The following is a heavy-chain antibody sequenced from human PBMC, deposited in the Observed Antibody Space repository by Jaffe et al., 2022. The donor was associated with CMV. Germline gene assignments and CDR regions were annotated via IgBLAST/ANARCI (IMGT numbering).Heavy chain of an antibody. Sequence: EVQLLESGGGLVQPGGSLRLSCAASGFTFSSYAMSWVRQAPGKGLEWVSAISGSGGSTYYADSVKGRFTISRDNSKNTLYLQMNSLRAEDTAVYYCAKIPPNDYGDFGYFDYWGQGTLVTVSS. CDR3: AKIPPNDYGDFGYFDY. D-gene: IGHD4-17*01. V-gene: IGHV3-23*01. J-gene: IGHJ4*02. CDR2: ISGSGGST. CDR1: GFTFSSYA.